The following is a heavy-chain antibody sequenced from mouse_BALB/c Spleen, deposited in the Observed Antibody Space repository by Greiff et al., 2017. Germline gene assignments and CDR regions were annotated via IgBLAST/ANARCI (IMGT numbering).Heavy chain of an antibody. CDR3: ARGYGSSYGWFAY. Sequence: EVMLVESGGGLVKPGGSLKLSCAASGFTFSSYAMSWVRQSPEKRLEWVAEISSGGSYIYYPDTVTGRFTISRDNAKNTLYLEMSSLRSEDTAMYYCARGYGSSYGWFAYWGQGTLVTVSA. J-gene: IGHJ3*01. D-gene: IGHD1-1*01. CDR2: ISSGGSYI. V-gene: IGHV5-9-4*01. CDR1: GFTFSSYA.